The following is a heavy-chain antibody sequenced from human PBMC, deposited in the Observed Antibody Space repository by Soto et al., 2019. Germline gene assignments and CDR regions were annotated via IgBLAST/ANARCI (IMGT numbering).Heavy chain of an antibody. CDR2: IWYDGSNK. V-gene: IGHV3-33*01. Sequence: QVQLVESGGGVVQPGRSLRLSCAASGFTFSSYGMHWVRQAPGKGLEWVAVIWYDGSNKYYADSVKGRFTISRDNSKNTLYLQMNSLRAEDTAVYYCARGACSSTSCYVPGWYNWFDPWGQGTLVTVSS. J-gene: IGHJ5*02. CDR3: ARGACSSTSCYVPGWYNWFDP. CDR1: GFTFSSYG. D-gene: IGHD2-2*01.